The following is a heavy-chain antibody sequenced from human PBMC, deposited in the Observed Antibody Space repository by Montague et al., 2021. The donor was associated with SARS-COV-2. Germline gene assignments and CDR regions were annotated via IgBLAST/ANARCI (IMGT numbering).Heavy chain of an antibody. CDR2: VYYCCST. CDR3: ARTYYDILTGYYNRGGLDI. D-gene: IGHD3-9*01. Sequence: SETLSLTCTVSGGSISSYYWSWIRLRPATGLEWIGHVYYCCSTNYNPSLTRRVTISVDTSKNQFSLKLSSVTAADTAVYYCARTYYDILTGYYNRGGLDIWGQGTMVTVSS. J-gene: IGHJ3*02. CDR1: GGSISSYY. V-gene: IGHV4-59*08.